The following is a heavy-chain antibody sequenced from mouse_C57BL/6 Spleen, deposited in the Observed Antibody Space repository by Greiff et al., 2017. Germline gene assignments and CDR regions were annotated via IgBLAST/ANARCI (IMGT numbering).Heavy chain of an antibody. D-gene: IGHD2-3*01. V-gene: IGHV1-18*01. CDR3: ARWKGWLPFAY. CDR2: INPNNGGT. CDR1: GYTFTDYN. Sequence: EVQLQQSGPELVKPGASVKIPCKASGYTFTDYNMDWVKQSHGKSLEWIGDINPNNGGTIYNQKFKGKATLTVDKSSSTAYMELRSLTSEDTAVYYCARWKGWLPFAYWGQGTLVTVSA. J-gene: IGHJ3*01.